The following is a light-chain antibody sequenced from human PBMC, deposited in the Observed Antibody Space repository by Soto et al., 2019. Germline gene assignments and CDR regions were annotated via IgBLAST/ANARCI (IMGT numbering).Light chain of an antibody. CDR3: QQYGDWPPDT. Sequence: EIVLTQSPATLSLSPGERATLSCRASQSVSRNLAWYQQKPGRAPRLLIYGASTRATGVPARFSGSGSGTEFTLSISSLQSEDFAVYYCQQYGDWPPDTFGQGTKLEI. J-gene: IGKJ2*01. CDR2: GAS. V-gene: IGKV3-15*01. CDR1: QSVSRN.